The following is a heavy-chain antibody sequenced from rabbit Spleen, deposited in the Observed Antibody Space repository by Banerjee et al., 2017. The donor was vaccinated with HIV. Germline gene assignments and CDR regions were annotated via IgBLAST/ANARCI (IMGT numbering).Heavy chain of an antibody. CDR2: INSGDGGA. V-gene: IGHV1S40*01. CDR3: ARDAANAGVFADYLNL. CDR1: GFSFSSSYW. J-gene: IGHJ4*01. D-gene: IGHD4-2*01. Sequence: QSLEESGGDLVKPGASLTLSCKASGFSFSSSYWICWVRQAPGKGLEWIACINSGDGGAYYASWAKGRFTISKTSSTVDLKMTGLTAADTATYFCARDAANAGVFADYLNLWGPGTLVTVS.